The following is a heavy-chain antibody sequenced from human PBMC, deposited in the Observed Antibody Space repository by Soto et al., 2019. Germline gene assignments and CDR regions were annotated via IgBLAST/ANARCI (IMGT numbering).Heavy chain of an antibody. CDR3: ARVITSSGWYEDY. CDR1: GFTFSSYS. V-gene: IGHV3-48*01. D-gene: IGHD6-19*01. CDR2: IGVSSSSI. Sequence: EVQLVESGGGLVQPGGSLRLSCAASGFTFSSYSMNWVRQAPGKGLEWVSYIGVSSSSIYYADSAKGRFTISRDNAKNSLYLQMNRLRAEDTAVYYCARVITSSGWYEDYWGQGTLVTVSS. J-gene: IGHJ4*02.